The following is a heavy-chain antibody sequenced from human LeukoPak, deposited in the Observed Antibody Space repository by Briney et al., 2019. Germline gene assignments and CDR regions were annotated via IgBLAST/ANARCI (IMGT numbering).Heavy chain of an antibody. CDR3: TRVPRRGIDY. Sequence: GGSLRLSCTASGFTFGDYAMSWVRQAPGKGLGWVGFIRSKAYGGTTEYAASVKGRFTISRDDSKSIAYLQMNSLKTEDTAVYYCTRVPRRGIDYWGQGTLVTVSS. CDR2: IRSKAYGGTT. CDR1: GFTFGDYA. D-gene: IGHD3-16*01. V-gene: IGHV3-49*04. J-gene: IGHJ4*02.